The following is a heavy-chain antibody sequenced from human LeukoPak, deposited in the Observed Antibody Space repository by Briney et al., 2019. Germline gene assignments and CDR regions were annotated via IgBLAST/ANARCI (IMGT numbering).Heavy chain of an antibody. J-gene: IGHJ4*02. Sequence: GGSLRLSCAASGFTFSNAWMSWVRQAPGKGLEWIGRIKSKTDGGTTDYAAPVKGRFTISRDDSKNTLYLQMNSLKTKDTAVYYCITVPSALIRYYGDYVYYDYWGQGTLVIVSS. CDR2: IKSKTDGGTT. CDR1: GFTFSNAW. CDR3: ITVPSALIRYYGDYVYYDY. V-gene: IGHV3-15*01. D-gene: IGHD4-17*01.